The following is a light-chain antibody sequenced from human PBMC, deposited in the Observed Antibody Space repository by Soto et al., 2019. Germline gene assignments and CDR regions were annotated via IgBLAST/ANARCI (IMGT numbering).Light chain of an antibody. V-gene: IGKV3-20*01. CDR1: QSVSSSY. CDR2: GAS. J-gene: IGKJ5*01. Sequence: EIVLTQNPGTLSLSPGERATLSCRASQSVSSSYLAWYQQKPGQAPRLLIYGASSRATGIPDRFSGSGSGTDFTLTISRLEPEDFAVYYCQQYGSSPPITFGQGTRLEIK. CDR3: QQYGSSPPIT.